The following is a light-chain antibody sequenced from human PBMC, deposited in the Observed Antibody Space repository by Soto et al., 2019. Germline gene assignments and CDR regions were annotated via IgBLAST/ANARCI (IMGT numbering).Light chain of an antibody. V-gene: IGKV3-15*01. CDR3: QQYNNGPLT. Sequence: EIVMTQSPATLSVSPGERATLSCRASQSVSSNLAWYQQKPGQAPRLLIYGASTRATGIPARFSGSGSGTEFTLPISSLQSEDFAVYYCQQYNNGPLTFGGGTKV. CDR1: QSVSSN. J-gene: IGKJ4*01. CDR2: GAS.